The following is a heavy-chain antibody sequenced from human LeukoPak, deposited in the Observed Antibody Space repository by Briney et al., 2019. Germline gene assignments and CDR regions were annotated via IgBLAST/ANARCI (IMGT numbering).Heavy chain of an antibody. CDR3: TTVLYYDILTGYQPGFDY. CDR2: IKSKTDGGTT. V-gene: IGHV3-15*01. CDR1: GFTFSNAW. J-gene: IGHJ4*02. D-gene: IGHD3-9*01. Sequence: GGSLRLSCAASGFTFSNAWMSWVRQAPGKGLEWVGRIKSKTDGGTTDYAAPVKGRFTISRDDPKNTLYLQMNSLKTEDTAVYYCTTVLYYDILTGYQPGFDYWGQGTLVTVSS.